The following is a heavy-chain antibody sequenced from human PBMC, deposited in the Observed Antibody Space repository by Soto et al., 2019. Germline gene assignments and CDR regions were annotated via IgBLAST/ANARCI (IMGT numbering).Heavy chain of an antibody. D-gene: IGHD2-2*01. Sequence: ASVKVSCKASGYTFTTYAISWVRQAPGQGPEWMGWISAFNGKTKYAQKFQGRVTMTTDTSTSTAYMELRSLTSDDTAVYYCARDRGHCNNISCYPNWFDPWGQGTLVTVSS. V-gene: IGHV1-18*01. CDR2: ISAFNGKT. CDR3: ARDRGHCNNISCYPNWFDP. CDR1: GYTFTTYA. J-gene: IGHJ5*02.